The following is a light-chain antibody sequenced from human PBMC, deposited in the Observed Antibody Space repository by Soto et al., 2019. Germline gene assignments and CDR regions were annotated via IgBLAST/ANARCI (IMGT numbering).Light chain of an antibody. V-gene: IGLV8-61*01. Sequence: QAVVTQEPSFSVSPGGTVTLTCGLSSGSVSSNYYPNWYQQTPGQAPRTLIYSTNTRSSGVPDRFSGSILGNKAALTITGAQADDESDYYCVLYMGIGIVVFGGGTKLTVL. CDR3: VLYMGIGIVV. CDR2: STN. J-gene: IGLJ2*01. CDR1: SGSVSSNYY.